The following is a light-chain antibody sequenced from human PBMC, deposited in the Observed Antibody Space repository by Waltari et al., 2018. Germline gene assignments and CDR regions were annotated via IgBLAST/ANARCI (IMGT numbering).Light chain of an antibody. V-gene: IGKV1-5*03. Sequence: DIQMTQSPSTLSASVGDRVTITCRATPSIDSWLAWYQQKPGKAPNHLIYNASSLETGVPSRFSGSGSGTEFTLTINSLQPDDFATYYCQHYYGLWTFGPGTKVEIK. J-gene: IGKJ1*01. CDR3: QHYYGLWT. CDR1: PSIDSW. CDR2: NAS.